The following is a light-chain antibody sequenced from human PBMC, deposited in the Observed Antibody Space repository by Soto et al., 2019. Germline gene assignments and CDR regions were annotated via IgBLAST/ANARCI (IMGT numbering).Light chain of an antibody. CDR2: RNN. CDR1: SSNIGSNY. Sequence: QPVLTQPPSASGTPGQRVTISCSGSSSNIGSNYVYWYQQLPGTAPKLLIYRNNQRPSGVPDRFSGSQSGISASLAISGLRSDDEADYYCAASDDSLSGWVFGGGTKLTVL. J-gene: IGLJ3*02. CDR3: AASDDSLSGWV. V-gene: IGLV1-47*01.